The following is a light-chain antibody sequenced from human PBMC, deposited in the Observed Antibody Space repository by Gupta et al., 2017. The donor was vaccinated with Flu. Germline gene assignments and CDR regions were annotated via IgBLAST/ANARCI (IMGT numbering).Light chain of an antibody. CDR1: DVGGYDY. CDR2: DVT. J-gene: IGLJ2*01. Sequence: DVGGYDYVSWYQQHPGTVPKIMIYDVTKRPSGVPDRFSGAKSGNTAFLTVSGLQAEDDADDYCCSYAGSYAGNYYLFGGGTKLTVL. CDR3: CSYAGSYAGNYYL. V-gene: IGLV2-11*01.